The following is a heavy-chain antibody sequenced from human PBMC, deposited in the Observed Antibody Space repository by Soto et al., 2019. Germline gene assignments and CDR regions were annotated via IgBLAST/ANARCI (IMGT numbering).Heavy chain of an antibody. V-gene: IGHV1-3*04. CDR1: GYTFTSYV. Sequence: ASVKVSCKASGYTFTSYVIRWVRQVPGQRLEWMGWINTDNGKTKYSQKFQGRVTITRDTSASTVYMEVSSLTSEDTAVYYCAREVLSLSSSWREYFHHWGQGTLVTVSS. CDR2: INTDNGKT. D-gene: IGHD6-13*01. J-gene: IGHJ1*01. CDR3: AREVLSLSSSWREYFHH.